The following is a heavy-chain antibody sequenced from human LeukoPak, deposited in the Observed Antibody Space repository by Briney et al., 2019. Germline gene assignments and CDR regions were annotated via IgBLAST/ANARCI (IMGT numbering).Heavy chain of an antibody. CDR1: GFTFSNVW. CDR3: ATGGTTGNRPDY. J-gene: IGHJ4*02. Sequence: GGSLRLSCAASGFTFSNVWMSWVRQVPGKGLEWVGHTKTKTGGETADYAAPLKGRFSISRDDSKNTVYLQLSSLETEDTAVYFCATGGTTGNRPDYWGRGALVPVSS. D-gene: IGHD1-1*01. CDR2: TKTKTGGETA. V-gene: IGHV3-15*01.